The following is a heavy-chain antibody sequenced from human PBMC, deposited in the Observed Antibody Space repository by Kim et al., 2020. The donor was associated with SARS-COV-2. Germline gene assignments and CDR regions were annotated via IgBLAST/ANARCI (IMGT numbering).Heavy chain of an antibody. J-gene: IGHJ6*03. CDR2: IRTNTYGGTT. CDR3: ARCGGGDEDMDV. Sequence: GGSLRLSCTASGFTFGDYYMTWVRLAPGKGLEWVGVIRTNTYGGTTEYAPSVNGRFIVSRDDSNSIAYLQLNSPKSEDTAVYYCARCGGGDEDMDVWG. V-gene: IGHV3-49*04. CDR1: GFTFGDYY. D-gene: IGHD2-21*02.